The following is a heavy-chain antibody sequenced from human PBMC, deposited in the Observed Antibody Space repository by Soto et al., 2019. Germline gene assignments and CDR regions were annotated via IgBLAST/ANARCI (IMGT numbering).Heavy chain of an antibody. CDR3: AKSLVFVDHAYMDV. D-gene: IGHD2-21*01. J-gene: IGHJ6*03. CDR2: IIPIQVTA. Sequence: QVQLVQSGAEVKKPGSSVKVSCEASGGSFTSYIFTWVRQAPGQGLEWMGRIIPIQVTANYALKFQDRFTITAVKSSNTAYMELRSLIPEDTALYYCAKSLVFVDHAYMDVWGKGTTVTVYS. CDR1: GGSFTSYI. V-gene: IGHV1-69*08.